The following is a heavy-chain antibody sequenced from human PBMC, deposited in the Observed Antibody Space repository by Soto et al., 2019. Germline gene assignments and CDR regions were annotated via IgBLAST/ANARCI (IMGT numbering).Heavy chain of an antibody. Sequence: EVQLVESGGGLIQPGGSLRLSCTASGFTVSSNYMSWVRQAPGKGLEWVSVIYTGGYTYYADSVKGRFTISRDNSKNTLSLQMNSVRAEDTAVYFCARGRIAVAGHYSFDLWGQGTRVTVSS. CDR2: IYTGGYT. CDR1: GFTVSSNY. V-gene: IGHV3-53*01. CDR3: ARGRIAVAGHYSFDL. J-gene: IGHJ4*02. D-gene: IGHD6-19*01.